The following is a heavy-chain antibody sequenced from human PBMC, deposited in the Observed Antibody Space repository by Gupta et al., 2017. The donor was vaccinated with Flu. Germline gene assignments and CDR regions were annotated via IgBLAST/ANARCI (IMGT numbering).Heavy chain of an antibody. Sequence: QVQLVESGGGVVQPGRSLRLSCAASGFTFSSYGMHWVRQAPGKGLEWVAVIWYDGSNKYYADSVKGRFTISRDNSKNTLYLQMNSLRAEDTAVYYCARDLRGVNAFDYWGQGTLVTVSS. CDR1: GFTFSSYG. D-gene: IGHD3-3*01. CDR3: ARDLRGVNAFDY. V-gene: IGHV3-33*01. J-gene: IGHJ4*02. CDR2: IWYDGSNK.